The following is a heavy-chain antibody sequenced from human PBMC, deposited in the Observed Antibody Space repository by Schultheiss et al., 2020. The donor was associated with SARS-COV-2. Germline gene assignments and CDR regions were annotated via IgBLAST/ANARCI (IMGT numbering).Heavy chain of an antibody. CDR2: ISYDGSDK. V-gene: IGHV3-30*12. CDR3: ARDYGFGEFNYYGMDV. Sequence: GESLKISCAASGFTFSSYGMHWVRQAPGKGLEWVAIISYDGSDKYYADSVKGRFTISRDNSKNTLYLQMNSLRAEDTAVYYCARDYGFGEFNYYGMDVWGQGTTVTVSS. CDR1: GFTFSSYG. D-gene: IGHD3-10*01. J-gene: IGHJ6*02.